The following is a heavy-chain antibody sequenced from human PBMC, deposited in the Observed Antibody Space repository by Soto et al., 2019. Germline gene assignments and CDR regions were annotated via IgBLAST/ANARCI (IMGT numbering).Heavy chain of an antibody. V-gene: IGHV2-5*02. Sequence: QITLKESGPTLVKPTQTLTLTCTFSGFSLSTSGVGVGWIRQPPGKALEWLALIYWDDDKRYSPSMKSRLTITQDPTENQVVLTMTNMDPVDTATYYCAYLYSSSWFDYWGQGTLVTVSS. CDR1: GFSLSTSGVG. CDR3: AYLYSSSWFDY. J-gene: IGHJ4*02. D-gene: IGHD6-13*01. CDR2: IYWDDDK.